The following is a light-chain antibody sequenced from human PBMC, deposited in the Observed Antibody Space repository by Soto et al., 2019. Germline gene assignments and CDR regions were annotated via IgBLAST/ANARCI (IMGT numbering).Light chain of an antibody. J-gene: IGLJ1*01. CDR1: SSDVGSYNL. Sequence: QSVLTQPASVSGSPGQSITISCTGTSSDVGSYNLVSWYQQHPGKAPKLLIYDGSKRPSGVSNRFSESKSGNTASLTISGLQAEDEADYYLCSYVGNSAWVFGSGTKLTVL. CDR3: CSYVGNSAWV. V-gene: IGLV2-23*01. CDR2: DGS.